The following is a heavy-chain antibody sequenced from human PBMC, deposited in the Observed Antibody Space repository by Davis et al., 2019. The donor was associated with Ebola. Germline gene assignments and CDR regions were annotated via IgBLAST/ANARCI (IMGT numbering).Heavy chain of an antibody. V-gene: IGHV3-23*01. D-gene: IGHD4-17*01. J-gene: IGHJ6*02. Sequence: PGGSLRLSCAASGFIFSNYAMSWVRQAPGGGLEWVAGISVTGADIKYADSVKGRFTISRDNSKNTLYLQMNSLRAEDTAVYYCAKINYGDYYYYGMDVWGQGTTVTVSS. CDR3: AKINYGDYYYYGMDV. CDR1: GFIFSNYA. CDR2: ISVTGADI.